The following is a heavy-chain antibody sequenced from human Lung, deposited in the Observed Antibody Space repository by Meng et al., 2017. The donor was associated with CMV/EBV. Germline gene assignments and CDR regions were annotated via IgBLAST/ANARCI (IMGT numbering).Heavy chain of an antibody. V-gene: IGHV3-7*04. D-gene: IGHD2-2*01. J-gene: IGHJ6*01. Sequence: GGSLRLXXAASGFTFSSYWMSWVRQAPGKGLEWVANIKQDGSEKYYVDSVKGRFTISRDNAKNSLYLQMNSLRAEDTAVYYCARAIVVPAAPYYYYYGRDVWGQVNXV. CDR3: ARAIVVPAAPYYYYYGRDV. CDR2: IKQDGSEK. CDR1: GFTFSSYW.